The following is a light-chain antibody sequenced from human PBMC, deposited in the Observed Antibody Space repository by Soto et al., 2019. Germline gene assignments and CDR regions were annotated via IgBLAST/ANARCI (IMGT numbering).Light chain of an antibody. CDR2: DAS. CDR3: QQYGSSPLT. Sequence: EIVLTQSPVTLSLSPGDRATLSCRASQTVSTYLAWYQQKPGQAPRLLIYDASNRATGIPARFSGSGSGTDFTLTISSLEPEDFAVYYCQQYGSSPLTFGGGTKVEIK. J-gene: IGKJ4*01. CDR1: QTVSTY. V-gene: IGKV3-11*01.